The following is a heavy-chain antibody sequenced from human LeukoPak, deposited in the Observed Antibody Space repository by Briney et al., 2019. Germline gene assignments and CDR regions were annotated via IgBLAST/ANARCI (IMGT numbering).Heavy chain of an antibody. J-gene: IGHJ4*02. CDR1: GGSISSSSYY. D-gene: IGHD6-19*01. CDR2: IYYSGST. V-gene: IGHV4-39*07. Sequence: SETLSLTCTVSGGSISSSSYYWGWIRQPPGKGLEWIGSIYYSGSTYHNPSLKSRVTISVDTSKNQFSLKLSSVTAADTAVYYCAGDPYSSGWYDYWGQGTLVTVSS. CDR3: AGDPYSSGWYDY.